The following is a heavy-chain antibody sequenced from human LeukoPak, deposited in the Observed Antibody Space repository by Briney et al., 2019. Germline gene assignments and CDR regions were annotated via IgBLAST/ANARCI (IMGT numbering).Heavy chain of an antibody. Sequence: GESVKISCKGSGYSFTTYWIGWVRQMAGKGLEWRGIIYPGDSDTRYSPSFQGQVTISADKSISTAYLQWSSLKASDTAMYYCARRAGDHESSDYFDYWGQGILVTVSS. V-gene: IGHV5-51*01. CDR2: IYPGDSDT. D-gene: IGHD3-22*01. CDR1: GYSFTTYW. J-gene: IGHJ4*02. CDR3: ARRAGDHESSDYFDY.